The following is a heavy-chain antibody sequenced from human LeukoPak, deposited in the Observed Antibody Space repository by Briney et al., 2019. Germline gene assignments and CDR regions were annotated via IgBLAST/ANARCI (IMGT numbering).Heavy chain of an antibody. D-gene: IGHD6-19*01. CDR2: ISSSSSYI. V-gene: IGHV3-21*01. CDR3: ARDAAVAVLNWFDP. Sequence: GGSLRLSCAASGFTLSSYSMNWVRQAPGKGLEWVSSISSSSSYIYYADSVKGRFTISRDNAKNSLYLQMNSLRAEDTAVYYCARDAAVAVLNWFDPWGQGTLVTVSS. CDR1: GFTLSSYS. J-gene: IGHJ5*02.